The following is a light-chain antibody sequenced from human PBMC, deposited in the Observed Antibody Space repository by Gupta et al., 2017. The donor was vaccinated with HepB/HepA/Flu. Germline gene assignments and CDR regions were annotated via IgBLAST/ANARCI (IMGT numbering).Light chain of an antibody. CDR1: QSVSSTY. V-gene: IGKV3-20*01. Sequence: EIVLTQSPGTLSLSPGERATLSCRASQSVSSTYLVWYQQSPGQAPRLLIYGASSRATGIPDRFSGSGSGTDFTLTISRLEPEDFAVYYCQSRGTFGQGTRLEIK. CDR2: GAS. J-gene: IGKJ5*01. CDR3: QSRGT.